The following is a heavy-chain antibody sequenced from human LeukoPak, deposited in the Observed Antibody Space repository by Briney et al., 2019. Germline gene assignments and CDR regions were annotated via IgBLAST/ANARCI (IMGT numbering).Heavy chain of an antibody. CDR3: ARPREYSGYVLDY. CDR1: GFTFSSYT. CDR2: ISSSSSYI. V-gene: IGHV3-21*01. Sequence: GGSLRLSCAASGFTFSSYTMNWVRQAPGKGLEWVSSISSSSSYIYYADSVKGRFTISRDNAKSSLFLQMNSLRAEDTAVYYCARPREYSGYVLDYLGQGTLVTVSS. D-gene: IGHD5-12*01. J-gene: IGHJ4*02.